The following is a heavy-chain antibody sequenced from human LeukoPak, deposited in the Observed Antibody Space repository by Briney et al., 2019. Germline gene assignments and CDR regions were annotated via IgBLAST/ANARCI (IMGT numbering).Heavy chain of an antibody. D-gene: IGHD3-22*01. J-gene: IGHJ3*02. CDR1: SGSVSSGSSY. Sequence: SETLSLTCTVSSGSVSSGSSYWSWIRQPPGKGLEWIGYLYYSGSTNYNPSLKSRVTISVDTSKSQLSLKLSSVAAADTAVYYCARVLPYFFDKSGDAFDIWGQGTMVTVSS. V-gene: IGHV4-61*01. CDR2: LYYSGST. CDR3: ARVLPYFFDKSGDAFDI.